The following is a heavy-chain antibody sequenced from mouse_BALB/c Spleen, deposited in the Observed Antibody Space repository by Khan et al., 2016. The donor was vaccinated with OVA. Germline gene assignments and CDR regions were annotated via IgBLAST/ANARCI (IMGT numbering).Heavy chain of an antibody. Sequence: EVELVESGGGLVEPGGSLKLSCAASGFTFSSFVMSWVRQTPEKRLEWVATISSAATYTYYPDSVKGRFTICRDNAKITLYLQMHSLKSDEADIYYCRSGNYGWFAYQGEGTLVTVS. CDR3: RSGNYGWFAY. CDR2: ISSAATYT. V-gene: IGHV5-6-4*01. D-gene: IGHD2-1*01. J-gene: IGHJ3*01. CDR1: GFTFSSFV.